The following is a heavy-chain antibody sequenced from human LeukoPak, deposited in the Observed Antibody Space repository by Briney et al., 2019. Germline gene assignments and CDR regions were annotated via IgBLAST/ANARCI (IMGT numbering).Heavy chain of an antibody. J-gene: IGHJ1*01. V-gene: IGHV4-34*01. CDR3: ASYDYYDSSGYGRAEYFQH. D-gene: IGHD3-22*01. CDR1: GGSFSGYY. Sequence: PSETLSLTCAVYGGSFSGYYWSWIRQPPGKGLEWIGETNHSGSTNYNPSLKSRVTISVDTSKNQFSLRLSSVTAADTAVYYCASYDYYDSSGYGRAEYFQHWGQGTLVTVSS. CDR2: TNHSGST.